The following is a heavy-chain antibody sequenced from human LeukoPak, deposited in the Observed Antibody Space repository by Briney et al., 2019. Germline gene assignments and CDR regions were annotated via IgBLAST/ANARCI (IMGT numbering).Heavy chain of an antibody. CDR1: GFTFSNAW. J-gene: IGHJ4*02. CDR2: IKSKTDGGTT. Sequence: GGSLRLSCAASGFTFSNAWMSWVRQAPGKGLEWVGRIKSKTDGGTTDYAAPVKGRFTISRDDSKNTLYLQMNSLRAEDTAVYYCAKLMASGLLWFGELYDYWGQGTLVTVSS. V-gene: IGHV3-15*01. D-gene: IGHD3-10*01. CDR3: AKLMASGLLWFGELYDY.